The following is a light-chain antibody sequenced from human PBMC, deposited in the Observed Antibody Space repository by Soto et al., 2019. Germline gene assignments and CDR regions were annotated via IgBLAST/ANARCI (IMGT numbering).Light chain of an antibody. J-gene: IGKJ2*01. Sequence: EIVLTQSPATLSLSPGERATLSCRASQSVSSYLAWYQQKPGQAPRLLIYDAANRATRIPARCSGSGSGTEFTLTISSLQPEDFAVYYCKQRSNWLYTVGQGTNLEIK. CDR3: KQRSNWLYT. CDR2: DAA. V-gene: IGKV3-11*01. CDR1: QSVSSY.